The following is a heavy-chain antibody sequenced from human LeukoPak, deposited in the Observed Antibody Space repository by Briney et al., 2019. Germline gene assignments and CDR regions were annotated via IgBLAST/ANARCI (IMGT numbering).Heavy chain of an antibody. D-gene: IGHD5-18*01. V-gene: IGHV3-11*06. CDR1: GFTFSDYY. Sequence: PGGSLRLSCAASGFTFSDYYMSWIRQAPGKGLGWVSYISSSSSYTNYADSVKGRFTISRDNAKNSLYLQMNSLRAEDTAVYYCARDSVDSYGSVSYFDYWGQGTLVTVSS. J-gene: IGHJ4*02. CDR2: ISSSSSYT. CDR3: ARDSVDSYGSVSYFDY.